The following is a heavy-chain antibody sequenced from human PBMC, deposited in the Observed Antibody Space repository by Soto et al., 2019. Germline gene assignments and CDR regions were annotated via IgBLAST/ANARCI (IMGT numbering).Heavy chain of an antibody. CDR2: ISYDGTNK. V-gene: IGHV3-30*18. Sequence: QVQLVESGGGVVQAGRSLRLSCAASGFAFNTLGMHWVRQAPGKGLEWVAVISYDGTNKFYADSVEGRFTISRDNSKNTLYLEVNSLRCEDTSVYYCAKELQRGVASLDYWGQGTLVTVSS. CDR1: GFAFNTLG. J-gene: IGHJ4*02. D-gene: IGHD3-10*01. CDR3: AKELQRGVASLDY.